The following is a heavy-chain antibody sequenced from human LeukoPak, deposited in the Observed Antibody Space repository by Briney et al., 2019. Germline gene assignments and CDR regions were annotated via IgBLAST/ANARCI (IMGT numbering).Heavy chain of an antibody. CDR2: ISYDGSNK. J-gene: IGHJ6*03. D-gene: IGHD3-10*01. Sequence: PGGSLRLSCAASGFTFSSYAMHWVRQAPGKGLEWVAVISYDGSNKYYADSVKGRFTISRDNSKSTLYLQMNSLRAEDTAVYYCARDSITMVRGVKPGYYYYYIDVWGKGTTVTISS. CDR3: ARDSITMVRGVKPGYYYYYIDV. CDR1: GFTFSSYA. V-gene: IGHV3-30*04.